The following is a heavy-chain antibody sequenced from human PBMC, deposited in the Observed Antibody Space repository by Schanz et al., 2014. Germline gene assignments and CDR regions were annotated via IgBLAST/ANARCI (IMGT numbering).Heavy chain of an antibody. CDR1: GFTFSSHA. J-gene: IGHJ4*02. D-gene: IGHD5-18*01. CDR2: MSGSGSTA. V-gene: IGHV3-23*04. Sequence: EVQLVESGGGLVQPGESLRLSCAASGFTFSSHAMSWVRQAPGKGLEWVSGMSGSGSTADYADSVKGRFTISRDNSNNTLYLQMKSLRAEDTAVYYCAKYGGGYSYGFVEYWGQGILVTVSS. CDR3: AKYGGGYSYGFVEY.